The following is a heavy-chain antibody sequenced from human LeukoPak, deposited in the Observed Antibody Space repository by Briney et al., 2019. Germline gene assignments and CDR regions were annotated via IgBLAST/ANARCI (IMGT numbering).Heavy chain of an antibody. Sequence: ASVKVSCKASGYTFTGYYMHWVRQAPGQGLEWMGIINPSGGSTSYAQKFQGRVTMTRDTSTSTVYMELGSLRSEDTAVYYCARGPMRGWFDPWGQGTLVTVSS. CDR2: INPSGGST. CDR1: GYTFTGYY. V-gene: IGHV1-46*01. J-gene: IGHJ5*02. CDR3: ARGPMRGWFDP.